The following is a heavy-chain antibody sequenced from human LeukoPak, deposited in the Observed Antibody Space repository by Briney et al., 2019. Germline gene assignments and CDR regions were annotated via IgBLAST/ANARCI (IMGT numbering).Heavy chain of an antibody. CDR2: ISSSSSYI. Sequence: GGSLRLSCAASGFTFSSYSMNWVRQAPGKGPEWVSSISSSSSYIYYADSVKGRFTISRDNAKNSLYLQMNSLRAEDTAVYYCARDQDCSSTSCPYYYYYGMDVWGQGTTVTVSS. D-gene: IGHD2-2*01. J-gene: IGHJ6*02. V-gene: IGHV3-21*01. CDR1: GFTFSSYS. CDR3: ARDQDCSSTSCPYYYYYGMDV.